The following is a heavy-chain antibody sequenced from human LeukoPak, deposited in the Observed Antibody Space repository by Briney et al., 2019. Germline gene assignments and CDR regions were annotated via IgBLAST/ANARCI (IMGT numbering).Heavy chain of an antibody. J-gene: IGHJ4*02. Sequence: KPGGSLRLSCAASGFTFDDYGMSWIRQAPGKGLEWVSYISSSGSTIYYADSVKGRFTISRDNAKNSLYLQMNSLRAEDTAVYYCASVVPAGPVDYWGQGTLVTVSS. CDR2: ISSSGSTI. CDR1: GFTFDDYG. D-gene: IGHD2-2*01. CDR3: ASVVPAGPVDY. V-gene: IGHV3-11*04.